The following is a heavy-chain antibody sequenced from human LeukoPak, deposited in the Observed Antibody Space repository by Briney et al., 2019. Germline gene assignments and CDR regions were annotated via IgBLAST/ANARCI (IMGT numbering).Heavy chain of an antibody. J-gene: IGHJ4*02. V-gene: IGHV4-59*01. CDR2: VFYTGRT. D-gene: IGHD3-3*01. CDR1: GDSMNEYY. Sequence: PSETLSLTCTVSGDSMNEYYWSWVRQPPGKGLELIGYVFYTGRTNYRPSLKNRVTISLDTSKNQFSLRLSSVTAADTAVYYCARYGYYAYDYWGQGDLVTVSS. CDR3: ARYGYYAYDY.